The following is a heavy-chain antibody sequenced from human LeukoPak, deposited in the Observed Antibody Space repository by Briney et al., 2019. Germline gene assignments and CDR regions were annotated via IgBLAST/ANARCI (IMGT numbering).Heavy chain of an antibody. CDR1: GYSISSGYY. CDR3: ARDMGRYGVWFGELSNWFDP. J-gene: IGHJ5*02. V-gene: IGHV4-38-2*02. D-gene: IGHD3-10*01. Sequence: PSETLSLTCTVSGYSISSGYYWGWIRQPPGKGLEWIGSIYHSGSTYYNPSLKSRVTISVDTSKNQFSLKLSSVTAADTAVYYCARDMGRYGVWFGELSNWFDPWGQGTLVTVSS. CDR2: IYHSGST.